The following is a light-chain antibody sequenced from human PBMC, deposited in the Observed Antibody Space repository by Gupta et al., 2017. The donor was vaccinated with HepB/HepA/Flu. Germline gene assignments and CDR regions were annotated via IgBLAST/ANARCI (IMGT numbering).Light chain of an antibody. CDR2: DAS. V-gene: IGKV3-11*01. CDR3: QQRSNWPLLT. J-gene: IGKJ5*01. Sequence: IVLTQSPATLSLSPGERATLSCRASQSVRSYLAWYQQKPGQAPRLLIYDASKRDTGIPARFSGSGYGTDFTLTISSREPEDFAVYYCQQRSNWPLLTFGQGTRMEIK. CDR1: QSVRSY.